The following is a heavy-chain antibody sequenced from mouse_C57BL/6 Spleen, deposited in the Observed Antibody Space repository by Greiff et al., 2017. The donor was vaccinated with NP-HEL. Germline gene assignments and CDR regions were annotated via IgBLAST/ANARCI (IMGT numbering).Heavy chain of an antibody. Sequence: QVQLQQSGAELVKPGASVKISCKASGYAFSSYWMNWVKQRPGKGLEWIGQIYPGDGATNYNGKFKGKATLTADKSSSTAYMQLSSLTSEDSAVYFCAREYGYDDVDYWGQGTTLTVSS. CDR1: GYAFSSYW. CDR3: AREYGYDDVDY. D-gene: IGHD2-2*01. CDR2: IYPGDGAT. V-gene: IGHV1-80*01. J-gene: IGHJ2*01.